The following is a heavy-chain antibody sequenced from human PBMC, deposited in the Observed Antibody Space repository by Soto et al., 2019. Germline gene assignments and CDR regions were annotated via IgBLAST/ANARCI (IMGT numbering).Heavy chain of an antibody. Sequence: QVHLQESGPGLVKPSETLALPCTVSGASIRNYHWSWIRQPPGKGLEWLGFSYYSRITNYNPSLNSRVTMSVDTSKNQLSLKLTSVTAADTAVYYCARDQNGSPHFDSWGQGILVTVSS. CDR3: ARDQNGSPHFDS. V-gene: IGHV4-59*01. J-gene: IGHJ4*02. CDR2: SYYSRIT. D-gene: IGHD1-26*01. CDR1: GASIRNYH.